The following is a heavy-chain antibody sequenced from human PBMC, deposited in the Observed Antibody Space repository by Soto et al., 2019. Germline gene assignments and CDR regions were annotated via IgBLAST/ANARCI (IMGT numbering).Heavy chain of an antibody. J-gene: IGHJ5*02. CDR3: ARDQNGRGYSYGFSIGFDP. D-gene: IGHD5-18*01. CDR2: ISAYNGNT. V-gene: IGHV1-18*01. CDR1: GYTFTSYG. Sequence: ASVKVSCKASGYTFTSYGISWVRQAPGQGLEWMGWISAYNGNTNYAQKLQGRVTMTTDTSTSTAYMELRSLRSDDTAVYYRARDQNGRGYSYGFSIGFDPWGQGTLVTVSS.